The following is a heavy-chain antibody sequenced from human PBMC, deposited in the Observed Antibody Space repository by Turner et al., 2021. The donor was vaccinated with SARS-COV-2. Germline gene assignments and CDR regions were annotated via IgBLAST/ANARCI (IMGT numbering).Heavy chain of an antibody. D-gene: IGHD3-16*02. CDR2: IYYVGNT. Sequence: QLQLQESGPGLLKPSENLSLSCTLSGGSISLSSFYWGWVRQPPGKGLEWIGSIYYVGNTYYNLSLKSRVTISVDTSKNQFSLRLRSVTAAETAVYYCARHESFVSSWFHIWGQGILVTVSS. J-gene: IGHJ5*02. CDR3: ARHESFVSSWFHI. CDR1: GGSISLSSFY. V-gene: IGHV4-39*01.